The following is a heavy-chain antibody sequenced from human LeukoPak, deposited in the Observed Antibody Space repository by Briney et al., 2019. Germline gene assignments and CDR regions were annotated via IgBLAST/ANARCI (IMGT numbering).Heavy chain of an antibody. CDR3: ARDSLRFLEWLSPSYGMDV. V-gene: IGHV1-8*01. D-gene: IGHD3-3*01. CDR2: MNPNSGNT. CDR1: GYTFTSYD. Sequence: ALVKVSCKASGYTFTSYDINWVRQATGQGLEWMGWMNPNSGNTGYAQKFQGRVTMTRNTSISTAYMELSSLRSEDTAVYYCARDSLRFLEWLSPSYGMDVWGQGTTVAVSS. J-gene: IGHJ6*02.